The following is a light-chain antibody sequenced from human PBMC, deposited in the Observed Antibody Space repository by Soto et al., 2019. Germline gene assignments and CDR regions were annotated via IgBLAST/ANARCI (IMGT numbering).Light chain of an antibody. CDR2: SAS. Sequence: DIQMTQSPSSLSASVGDRVTLTCRVRQSIISYLNSYQQKPGKNAKRLMYSASSWQSGVPSRFSGSGSGTDFTLTISSLQPEDAATYYCHQSYSTPPITFGQGTRLEI. CDR1: QSIISY. J-gene: IGKJ5*01. V-gene: IGKV1-39*01. CDR3: HQSYSTPPIT.